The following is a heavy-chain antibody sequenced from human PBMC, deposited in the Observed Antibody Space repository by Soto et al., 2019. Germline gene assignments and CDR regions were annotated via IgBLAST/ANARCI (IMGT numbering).Heavy chain of an antibody. J-gene: IGHJ4*02. CDR3: ARRMPIDSYPFDY. CDR1: GGSISSGDHF. Sequence: SETLSLTCTVSGGSISSGDHFWSWIRQPPGKGLVWIGYIYSTGSTYYNPSLKSRVTISVDTSKNQFSLKLNSVTAADTAVYYCARRMPIDSYPFDYWGQGYLVTVS. CDR2: IYSTGST. D-gene: IGHD2-2*01. V-gene: IGHV4-30-4*01.